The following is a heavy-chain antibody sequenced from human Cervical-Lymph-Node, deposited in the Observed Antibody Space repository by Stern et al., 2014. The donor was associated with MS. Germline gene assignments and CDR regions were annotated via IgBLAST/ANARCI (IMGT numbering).Heavy chain of an antibody. CDR1: GGSISSVGYY. J-gene: IGHJ3*02. Sequence: QVQLQESGPGLVKPSETLSLTCTVSGGSISSVGYYWGWIRQPPGKGLEWMGSIYHNGNPYYSPSLESRVTMSVDTAKNQFPLKLSSVTAADTAVYYCARHEAPPALNGFDIWGQGTKVTVSS. CDR3: ARHEAPPALNGFDI. V-gene: IGHV4-39*01. D-gene: IGHD2-2*01. CDR2: IYHNGNP.